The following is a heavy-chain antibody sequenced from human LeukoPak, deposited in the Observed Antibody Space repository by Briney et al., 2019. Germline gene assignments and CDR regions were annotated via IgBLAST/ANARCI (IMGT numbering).Heavy chain of an antibody. CDR1: GFTFSSYA. D-gene: IGHD3-10*01. CDR3: AAGGSGSYWWFDP. J-gene: IGHJ5*02. Sequence: PGGSLRLSCAASGFTFSSYAKSWVRQAPGKGLEWVSAISGSGGSTYHADSVKGRFTISRDNSKNTLDLHMNSLRAEDTAVYYCAAGGSGSYWWFDPWGQGTLVTVSS. V-gene: IGHV3-23*01. CDR2: ISGSGGST.